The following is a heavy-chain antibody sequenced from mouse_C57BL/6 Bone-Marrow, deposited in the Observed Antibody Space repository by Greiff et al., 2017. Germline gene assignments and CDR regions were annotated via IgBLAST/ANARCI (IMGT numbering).Heavy chain of an antibody. CDR2: INSDGGST. Sequence: EVKLVESGGGLVQPGDSLKLSCESNEYEFPSHYMSWVRKTPEKRLELVAAINSDGGSTYYPDTMERRFTISGDNTKKTLYLQLSSLRSEDTALYYCARRGIVTRAYWGQGTLLTVSA. CDR1: EYEFPSHY. D-gene: IGHD2-5*01. J-gene: IGHJ3*01. V-gene: IGHV5-2*01. CDR3: ARRGIVTRAY.